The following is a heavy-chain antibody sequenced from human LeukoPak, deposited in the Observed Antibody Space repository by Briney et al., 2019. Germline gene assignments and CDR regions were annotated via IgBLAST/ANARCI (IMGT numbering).Heavy chain of an antibody. CDR2: ISSGGSTI. J-gene: IGHJ4*02. CDR1: RFTFSDYY. V-gene: IGHV3-11*01. Sequence: NPGGSLSLSCAASRFTFSDYYMSWIRQAPGKGLEWVSYISSGGSTIYYADSVKGRFTISRDNAKNSLYLQMNSLRAEDTAVYYCARGRGSYSSGWYYFDYWGQGTLVTVSS. CDR3: ARGRGSYSSGWYYFDY. D-gene: IGHD6-19*01.